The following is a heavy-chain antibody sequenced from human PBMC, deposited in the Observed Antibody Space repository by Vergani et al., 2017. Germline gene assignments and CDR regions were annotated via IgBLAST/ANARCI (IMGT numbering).Heavy chain of an antibody. CDR1: GGSISSYY. J-gene: IGHJ3*02. Sequence: QVQLQESGPGLVKPSETLSLTCTVSGGSISSYYWSWIRQPPGKGLEWIGYLYYSGNTNYNPSLKSRVTISVDPSKNQFSLKLSSVTAADTAVYYWARGGGWGRGDAFDIWGQGTMVTVSS. CDR3: ARGGGWGRGDAFDI. V-gene: IGHV4-59*01. CDR2: LYYSGNT. D-gene: IGHD6-19*01.